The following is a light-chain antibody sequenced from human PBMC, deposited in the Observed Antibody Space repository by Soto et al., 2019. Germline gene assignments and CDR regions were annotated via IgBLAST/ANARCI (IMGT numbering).Light chain of an antibody. V-gene: IGKV1-5*01. J-gene: IGKJ1*01. Sequence: DIQMTQSPSTLSASVGDRVTITCRASQSISSWLAWDQQKPGKAPKLLIYDASSLESGVPSRFSGSGSGTEFTLTISSLQPDDFATYYCQQYNSYWTFGQGTKVDI. CDR2: DAS. CDR3: QQYNSYWT. CDR1: QSISSW.